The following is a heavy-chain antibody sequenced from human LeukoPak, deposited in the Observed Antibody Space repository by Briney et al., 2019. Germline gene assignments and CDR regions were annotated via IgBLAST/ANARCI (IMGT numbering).Heavy chain of an antibody. CDR1: GGSISSYY. Sequence: SETLSLTCTVSGGSISSYYWSWIRQPPGKGLEWIGYIYYSGSTSYNPSLKSRVTISVDTSKNQFSLKLSSVTTADTAVYYCARVFGYGDYVHFDYWGQGTLVTVSS. CDR2: IYYSGST. D-gene: IGHD4-17*01. V-gene: IGHV4-59*01. J-gene: IGHJ4*02. CDR3: ARVFGYGDYVHFDY.